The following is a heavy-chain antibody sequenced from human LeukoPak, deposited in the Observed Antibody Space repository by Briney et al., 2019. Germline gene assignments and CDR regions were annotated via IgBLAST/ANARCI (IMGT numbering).Heavy chain of an antibody. CDR3: AITETMVRGVGDY. V-gene: IGHV4-34*01. CDR1: GGSFSGYY. J-gene: IGHJ4*02. Sequence: PSETLSLTCAVYGGSFSGYYWSWIRQPPGKGLEWIGEINHSGSTNYNPSLKSRVTISVDTSKNQFSLKLSSVTAADTAVYYCAITETMVRGVGDYWGQGTLVTVSS. D-gene: IGHD3-10*01. CDR2: INHSGST.